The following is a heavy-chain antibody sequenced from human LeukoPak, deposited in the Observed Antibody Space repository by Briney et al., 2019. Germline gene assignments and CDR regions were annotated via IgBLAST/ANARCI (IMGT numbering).Heavy chain of an antibody. J-gene: IGHJ4*02. Sequence: GGSLRLSCVASGFTFSSDAMSWVRQAPGKGLEWVSSISISGGGTFYTDSVKGRFIISRDNSKNTVHLQMNSLRVEDTAVYFCAKGRLVVWNGGVHWGQGTLVTVSS. CDR2: ISISGGGT. V-gene: IGHV3-23*01. CDR3: AKGRLVVWNGGVH. D-gene: IGHD1-1*01. CDR1: GFTFSSDA.